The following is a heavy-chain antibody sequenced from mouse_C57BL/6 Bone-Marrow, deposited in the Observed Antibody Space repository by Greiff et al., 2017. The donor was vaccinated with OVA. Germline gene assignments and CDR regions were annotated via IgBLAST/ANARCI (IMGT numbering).Heavy chain of an antibody. CDR1: GYTFTDYY. J-gene: IGHJ2*01. Sequence: EVQLQQSGPELVKPGASVKISCKASGYTFTDYYMNWVKQSHGKSLEWIGDINPNNGGTSYNQKFKGKATLTVDKSSSTAYMELRSLTSEDSAVYYCARRGIYYYGSSYDFDYWGQGTTLTVSS. CDR3: ARRGIYYYGSSYDFDY. CDR2: INPNNGGT. V-gene: IGHV1-26*01. D-gene: IGHD1-1*01.